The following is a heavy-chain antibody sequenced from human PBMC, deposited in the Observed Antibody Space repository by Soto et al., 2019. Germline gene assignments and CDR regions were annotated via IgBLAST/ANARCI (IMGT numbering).Heavy chain of an antibody. CDR3: ARDLERYCAL. CDR2: ISYDGRNA. V-gene: IGHV3-30*04. D-gene: IGHD1-1*01. Sequence: QVPLVESGGGVVQPARSLRLSCAVSGLTFCSYAMHWDRQAPGKGREWVAIISYDGRNAYYADSVKGRFTTSRDNSKIALYLQMNSFSAADTAVYDCARDLERYCALWGRETLVTV. J-gene: IGHJ2*01. CDR1: GLTFCSYA.